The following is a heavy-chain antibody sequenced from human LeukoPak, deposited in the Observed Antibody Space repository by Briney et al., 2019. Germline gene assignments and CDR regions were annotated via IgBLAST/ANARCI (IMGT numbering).Heavy chain of an antibody. CDR3: ARRYSSGWSFDY. D-gene: IGHD6-19*01. CDR1: GGSISSGGYY. J-gene: IGHJ4*02. CDR2: IYYSGST. V-gene: IGHV4-30-4*08. Sequence: SETLSLTCTVSGGSISSGGYYWSWIRQHPGKGLEWIGYIYYSGSTYYNPSLKSRVTISVDTSKNQFSLKLSSVTAADTAVYFCARRYSSGWSFDYWDQGTLVTVSS.